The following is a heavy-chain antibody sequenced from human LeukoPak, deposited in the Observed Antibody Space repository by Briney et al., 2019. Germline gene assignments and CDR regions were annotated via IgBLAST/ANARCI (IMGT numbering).Heavy chain of an antibody. CDR1: GGSISSSRYY. D-gene: IGHD3-22*01. Sequence: SETLSLTCTVSGGSISSSRYYWGWIRQPPGKGLEWIGSIYYTGSTYYNPSLRSRVSISVDTSKNQFSLKLSSVTAADTAVYYCARQREYYESSGYYSFDYWGQGTLVTVSS. J-gene: IGHJ4*02. V-gene: IGHV4-39*01. CDR2: IYYTGST. CDR3: ARQREYYESSGYYSFDY.